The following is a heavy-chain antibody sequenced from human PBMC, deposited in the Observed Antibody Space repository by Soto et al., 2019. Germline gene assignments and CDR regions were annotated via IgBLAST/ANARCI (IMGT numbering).Heavy chain of an antibody. V-gene: IGHV4-59*01. J-gene: IGHJ5*02. Sequence: SETLSLTCTVSGGSISSYYWSWIRQPPGKGLEWIGYIYYSGTTSYNPSLKSRVTISINTSKNQFSLKLSSVTAADTAVYYCAREDSRWFDPWGQGTLVTVSS. CDR2: IYYSGTT. CDR1: GGSISSYY. CDR3: AREDSRWFDP.